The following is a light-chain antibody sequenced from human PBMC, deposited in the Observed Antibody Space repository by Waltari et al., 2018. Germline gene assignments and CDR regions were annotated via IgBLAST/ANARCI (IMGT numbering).Light chain of an antibody. CDR3: SSYAGSNNPVV. J-gene: IGLJ2*01. CDR2: EVS. Sequence: QSALPQPPSASGSPGQSVTISCTGTSSDVGGYNYVSGYQQHPGKAPKLMIYEVSRRPSGVPDRFSGSKSGNTASLTVSGLQAEDEADYYCSSYAGSNNPVVFGGGTKLTVL. CDR1: SSDVGGYNY. V-gene: IGLV2-8*01.